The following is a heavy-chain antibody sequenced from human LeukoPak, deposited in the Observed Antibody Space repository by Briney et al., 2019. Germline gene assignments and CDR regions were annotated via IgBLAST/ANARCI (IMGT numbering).Heavy chain of an antibody. J-gene: IGHJ4*02. CDR2: VYHSGST. V-gene: IGHV4-38-2*02. D-gene: IGHD6-6*01. CDR1: GYSVSSGYY. CDR3: ARGRIAARRFDY. Sequence: PSETLSLTCTVSGYSVSSGYYWGWIRPPPGKGLEWIGSVYHSGSTYYKPSLKSRVTISLDTSKNQFSLKLSSVTAADTAVYYCARGRIAARRFDYWGQGTLVTVSS.